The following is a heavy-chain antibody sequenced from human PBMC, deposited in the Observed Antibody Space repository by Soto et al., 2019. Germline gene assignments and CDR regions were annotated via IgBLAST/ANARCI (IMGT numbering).Heavy chain of an antibody. J-gene: IGHJ4*02. V-gene: IGHV3-11*06. D-gene: IGHD3-22*01. CDR2: ITPSTGFS. CDR3: ARSHYYYNSSGYFSDFDY. Sequence: GGSLRLSCAASGFTFSDYYMSWMRQAPGKGLEWVSYITPSTGFSEYADSVRGRFTISRDNAKNSLFLQMNSLRVEDTAVYFCARSHYYYNSSGYFSDFDYWGQGALVTVSS. CDR1: GFTFSDYY.